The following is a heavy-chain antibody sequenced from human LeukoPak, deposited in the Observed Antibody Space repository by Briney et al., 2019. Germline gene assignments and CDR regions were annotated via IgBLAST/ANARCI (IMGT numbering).Heavy chain of an antibody. CDR2: ISSSSSYI. CDR1: GFTFSSYS. V-gene: IGHV3-21*01. D-gene: IGHD6-19*01. CDR3: ARSYSSGWEGSWFDP. J-gene: IGHJ5*02. Sequence: GGSLRLSCAASGFTFSSYSMNWGRQAPGKGLEWVSSISSSSSYIYYADSVKGRFTISRDNAKNSLYLQMNSLRAEDTAVYYCARSYSSGWEGSWFDPWGQGTLVTVSS.